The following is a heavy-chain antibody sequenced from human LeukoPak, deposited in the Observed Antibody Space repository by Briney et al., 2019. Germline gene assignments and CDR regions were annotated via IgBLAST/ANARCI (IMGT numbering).Heavy chain of an antibody. CDR3: ARDGGDILTGDYFDY. Sequence: SQTLSLTCAVSGGSISSGGYSWSWIRQPPGKGLEWIGYIYHSGSTYYNPSLKRRVTISVDRSKNQFSLKLSSVPAAETAVYYCARDGGDILTGDYFDYWGQGTLVTVSS. CDR2: IYHSGST. D-gene: IGHD3-9*01. CDR1: GGSISSGGYS. J-gene: IGHJ4*02. V-gene: IGHV4-30-2*01.